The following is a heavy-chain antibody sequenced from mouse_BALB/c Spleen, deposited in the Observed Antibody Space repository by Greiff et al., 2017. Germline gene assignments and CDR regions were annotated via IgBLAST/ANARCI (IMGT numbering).Heavy chain of an antibody. CDR3: ASTFYAMDY. V-gene: IGHV14-3*02. Sequence: EVQVVESGAELVKPGASVKLSCTASGFNIKDTYMHWVKQRPEQGLEWIGRIDPANGNTKYDPKFQGKATITADTSSNTAYLQLSSLTSEDTAVYYCASTFYAMDYWGQGTSVTVSS. J-gene: IGHJ4*01. D-gene: IGHD5-1*01. CDR1: GFNIKDTY. CDR2: IDPANGNT.